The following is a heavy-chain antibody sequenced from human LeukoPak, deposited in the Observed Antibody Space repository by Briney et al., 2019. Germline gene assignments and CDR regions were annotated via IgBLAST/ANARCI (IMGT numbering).Heavy chain of an antibody. CDR3: ARSVDYDFWSEDIGLEY. CDR1: GFTFSDYY. Sequence: GGSLRLSCAASGFTFSDYYMSWIRQAPGKGLEWGSYISSSGSTIYYADSVKGRFTISRDNAKNSLYLQMNSLRAEDTAVYYCARSVDYDFWSEDIGLEYWGQGTLVTVSP. D-gene: IGHD3-3*01. J-gene: IGHJ4*02. CDR2: ISSSGSTI. V-gene: IGHV3-11*04.